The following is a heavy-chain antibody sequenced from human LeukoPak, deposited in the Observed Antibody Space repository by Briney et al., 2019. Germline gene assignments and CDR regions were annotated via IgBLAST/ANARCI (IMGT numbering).Heavy chain of an antibody. CDR3: ARVAGDHYFDY. V-gene: IGHV3-66*01. J-gene: IGHJ4*02. Sequence: GGSLRLSCAAPGFTVSNNYMSWVRQAPGKGLEWVSVIYSGGSTYYADSVKGRFTISRDNSKNTLYLQMNSLRAEDTAVYYCARVAGDHYFDYWGQGTLVTVSS. CDR1: GFTVSNNY. CDR2: IYSGGST. D-gene: IGHD7-27*01.